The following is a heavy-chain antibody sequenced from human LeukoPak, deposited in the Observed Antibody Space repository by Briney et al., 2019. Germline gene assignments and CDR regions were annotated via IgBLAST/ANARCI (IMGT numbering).Heavy chain of an antibody. Sequence: PGGSLRHSCAASGFTFSSYWMHWVRQAPGKGLMWVSRMKSDGSSTSYADSVKGRFTISRDNAKNTLYLQMNSLRAEDTAVYYCAVRQGGSYTGESDYWGQGTLVTVSS. J-gene: IGHJ4*02. D-gene: IGHD3-10*01. CDR2: MKSDGSST. V-gene: IGHV3-74*01. CDR3: AVRQGGSYTGESDY. CDR1: GFTFSSYW.